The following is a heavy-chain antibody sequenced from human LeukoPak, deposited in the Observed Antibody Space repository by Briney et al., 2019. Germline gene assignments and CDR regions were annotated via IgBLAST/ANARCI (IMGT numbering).Heavy chain of an antibody. CDR3: ARDLEGAFDI. V-gene: IGHV3-48*03. CDR2: ISSSGSTI. J-gene: IGHJ3*02. CDR1: GFTFSSYE. Sequence: PGGSLRPSCAASGFTFSSYEMNWVRQAPGKGLEWVSYISSSGSTIYYADSVKGRFTISRDNAKNSLYLQMNSLRAEDTAVYYCARDLEGAFDIWGQGTMVTVSS.